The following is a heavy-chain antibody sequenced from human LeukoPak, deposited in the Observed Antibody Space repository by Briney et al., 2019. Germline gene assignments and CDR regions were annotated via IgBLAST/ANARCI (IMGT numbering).Heavy chain of an antibody. Sequence: SVKVSCTASGGTFSSYAISWVRQAPGQGLEWMGGIIPIFGTANYAQKFQGRVTITADESTSTAYMELSSLRSEDTAVYYCARHYGDYDISRTLFDYWGQGTLVTVSS. CDR3: ARHYGDYDISRTLFDY. CDR1: GGTFSSYA. CDR2: IIPIFGTA. V-gene: IGHV1-69*13. J-gene: IGHJ4*02. D-gene: IGHD4-17*01.